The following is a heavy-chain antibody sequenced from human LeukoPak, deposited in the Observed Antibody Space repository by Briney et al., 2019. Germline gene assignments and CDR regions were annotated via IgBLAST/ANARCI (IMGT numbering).Heavy chain of an antibody. CDR2: ISGSGGSA. Sequence: GGSLRLSCAASGFTFSSYAMSWVRQAPGKGLEWVSGISGSGGSAYYADSVKGRFTFSRDNSKNTPYLQMNSLRAEDTAVYYCAKEVSGSPYFDYGGQGTLVTVSS. CDR1: GFTFSSYA. D-gene: IGHD3-10*01. V-gene: IGHV3-23*01. J-gene: IGHJ4*02. CDR3: AKEVSGSPYFDY.